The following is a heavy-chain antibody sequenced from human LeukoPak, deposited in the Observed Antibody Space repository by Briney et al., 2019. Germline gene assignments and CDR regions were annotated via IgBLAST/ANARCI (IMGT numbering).Heavy chain of an antibody. CDR1: GYSLSSGYY. Sequence: KPSETLSLTCTVSGYSLSSGYYWGWIRQPPGKGLEWIGSVDHSGGTYYNPSLRSRVSISVDTSKNQFSLKLSSVTAADTAVYYCARGGITMVRGADSYYYMDVWGKGTTVTISS. V-gene: IGHV4-38-2*02. CDR3: ARGGITMVRGADSYYYMDV. D-gene: IGHD3-10*01. CDR2: VDHSGGT. J-gene: IGHJ6*03.